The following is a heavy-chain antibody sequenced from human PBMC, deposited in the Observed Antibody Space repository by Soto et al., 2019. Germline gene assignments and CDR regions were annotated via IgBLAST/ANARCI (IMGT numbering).Heavy chain of an antibody. CDR1: GYTFTSYG. V-gene: IGHV1-18*01. D-gene: IGHD3-3*01. CDR2: ISAYNGNT. CDR3: ARDTSYRPNTIFWSGRDAFDI. J-gene: IGHJ3*02. Sequence: ASVKVSCKASGYTFTSYGISWVRQAPGQGLEWMGWISAYNGNTNYAQKLQGRVTMTTDTSTSTAYMELRSLRSDDTAVYYCARDTSYRPNTIFWSGRDAFDIWGQGTMVTVSS.